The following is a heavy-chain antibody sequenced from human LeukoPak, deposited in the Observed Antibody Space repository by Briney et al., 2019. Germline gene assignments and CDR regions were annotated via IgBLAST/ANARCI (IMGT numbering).Heavy chain of an antibody. CDR2: INQDGTEK. J-gene: IGHJ4*02. CDR3: AKVAKYYYGPETYYFFEQ. CDR1: GFTFTTYW. V-gene: IGHV3-7*01. D-gene: IGHD3-10*01. Sequence: GGSLRLSCAASGFTFTTYWMSWVRQAPGKGLEWVANINQDGTEKYYVDSVKGRFTISRDYAKNSLYLQMNSLRVEDTAVYYCAKVAKYYYGPETYYFFEQWGQGTPVTASS.